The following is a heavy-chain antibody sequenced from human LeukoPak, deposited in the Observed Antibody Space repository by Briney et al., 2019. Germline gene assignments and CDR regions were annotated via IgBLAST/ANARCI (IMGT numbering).Heavy chain of an antibody. J-gene: IGHJ4*02. V-gene: IGHV3-23*01. D-gene: IGHD5-12*01. Sequence: GGSLRLSCAASGFSFSRYAMGWVRQAPGKGLEWVSTVNESGGRTYYADSVKGRFTMSRDNSRSTLYLQMNSLRAEDTAVYYCAKEGRPNSGGGFFDYWGQGTRVTASS. CDR2: VNESGGRT. CDR1: GFSFSRYA. CDR3: AKEGRPNSGGGFFDY.